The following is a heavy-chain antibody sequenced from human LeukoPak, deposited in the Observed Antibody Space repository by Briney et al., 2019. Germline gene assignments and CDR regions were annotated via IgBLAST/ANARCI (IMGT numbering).Heavy chain of an antibody. J-gene: IGHJ5*02. CDR2: MNPNTGGT. CDR1: GYTFIDYY. Sequence: ASVKVSCKASGYTFIDYYMHWVRQAPGQGLEWVGWMNPNTGGTNYAQKYQGGVTMTSDTSITTFYMELSNLESADTAVYYCARDVFAAYTTHHKFDPWGQGTLVTVSS. V-gene: IGHV1-2*02. CDR3: ARDVFAAYTTHHKFDP. D-gene: IGHD2-2*02.